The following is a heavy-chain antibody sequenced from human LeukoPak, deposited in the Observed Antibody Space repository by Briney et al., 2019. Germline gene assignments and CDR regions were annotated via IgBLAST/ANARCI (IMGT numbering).Heavy chain of an antibody. CDR3: ARGAIAAAGESFDY. J-gene: IGHJ4*02. CDR2: INPNSGGT. Sequence: ASVKVSCKPSGDSFTGYYMLWLRQAPGQGLEWMGWINPNSGGTNYAQKFQGRVTMTRDTSISTAYMELSRLRSADTAVDYCARGAIAAAGESFDYCGQGTLVTVSS. V-gene: IGHV1-2*02. D-gene: IGHD6-25*01. CDR1: GDSFTGYY.